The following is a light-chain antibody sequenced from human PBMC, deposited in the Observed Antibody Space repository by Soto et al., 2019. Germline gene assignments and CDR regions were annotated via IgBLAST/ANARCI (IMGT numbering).Light chain of an antibody. Sequence: QSALTQPPSASGSPGQSVTISCTGTSSDVGAYNYVSWYQQHPGKAPKLMIYEVSKRPSGVPDRFSGSKSGNTASLAGSGLQAEDEGDYYCSLYAGSNNLVFGGGTKLTVL. CDR1: SSDVGAYNY. CDR3: SLYAGSNNLV. J-gene: IGLJ2*01. V-gene: IGLV2-8*01. CDR2: EVS.